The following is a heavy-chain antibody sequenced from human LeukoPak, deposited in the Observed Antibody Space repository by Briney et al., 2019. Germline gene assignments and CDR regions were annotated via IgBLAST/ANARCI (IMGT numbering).Heavy chain of an antibody. Sequence: SDTLSLICTVSCGSISSYYWRWIRQPAGEGLEWIGRIYTSGSPNYHPSLKSRVTISVDNSKNQFSLKLSSVTAADTAVYYCARDYYGSGSLYYFDYWGQGTLVTVSS. CDR2: IYTSGSP. J-gene: IGHJ4*02. D-gene: IGHD3-10*01. CDR1: CGSISSYY. CDR3: ARDYYGSGSLYYFDY. V-gene: IGHV4-4*07.